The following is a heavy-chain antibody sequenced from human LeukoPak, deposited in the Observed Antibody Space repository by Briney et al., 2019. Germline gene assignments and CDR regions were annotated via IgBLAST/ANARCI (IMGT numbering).Heavy chain of an antibody. CDR1: GYTFTGYY. CDR2: INPNSGGT. J-gene: IGHJ3*02. D-gene: IGHD1-1*01. V-gene: IGHV1-2*02. Sequence: ASVKVSCKASGYTFTGYYIHWVRQAPGQGLEWMGWINPNSGGTNYAQMFQGRVTMTSDTSISTAYMELSRLRAEDTALYYCAKDTYPGTTWDAFDIWGQGTMVTVSS. CDR3: AKDTYPGTTWDAFDI.